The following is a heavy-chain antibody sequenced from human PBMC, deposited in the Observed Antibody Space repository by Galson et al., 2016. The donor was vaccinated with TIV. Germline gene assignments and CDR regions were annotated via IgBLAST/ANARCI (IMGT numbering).Heavy chain of an antibody. Sequence: LRLSCAASGFRFRTFGMHWARQSPGRGLEAVGILRYNGNSNYYLESVKGRFTMSRDTSKNTVYLEMNSLRTEDTAVYYCVRDICTSVDCDPFDYWGQGTQVTVSS. D-gene: IGHD2-8*02. CDR1: GFRFRTFG. CDR2: LRYNGNSN. J-gene: IGHJ4*02. CDR3: VRDICTSVDCDPFDY. V-gene: IGHV3-30*19.